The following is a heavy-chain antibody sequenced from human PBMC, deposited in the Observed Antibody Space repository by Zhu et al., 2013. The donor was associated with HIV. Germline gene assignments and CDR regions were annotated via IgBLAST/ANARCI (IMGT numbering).Heavy chain of an antibody. CDR1: GGSISSSNW. V-gene: IGHV4-4*02. J-gene: IGHJ4*02. D-gene: IGHD1-26*01. Sequence: QVQLQESGPGLVKPSGTLSLTCTVSGGSISSSNWWSWVRQPPGKGLEWIGEIYPSGSTNYNPSLKSRVTISVDKSKNQFSLRLNSVTAADTAVYYCARDGKVGATTFFDYWGQGTLVTVSS. CDR3: ARDGKVGATTFFDY. CDR2: IYPSGST.